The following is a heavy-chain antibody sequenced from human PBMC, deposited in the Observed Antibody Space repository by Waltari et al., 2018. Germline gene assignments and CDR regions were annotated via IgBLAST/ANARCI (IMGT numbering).Heavy chain of an antibody. D-gene: IGHD2-21*02. CDR1: GFSLSTSAVG. Sequence: QITLKESGPTLVKPTQTLTLTCSFSGFSLSTSAVGVGWIRQPPGKALEWLAVIYWNDDYRYNPSLNTRLTITKDNSKNQVVLTMTNMDPVDTATYYCAHHRGGGNSAVLDYWGQGTLVTVSS. CDR2: IYWNDDY. CDR3: AHHRGGGNSAVLDY. V-gene: IGHV2-5*01. J-gene: IGHJ4*02.